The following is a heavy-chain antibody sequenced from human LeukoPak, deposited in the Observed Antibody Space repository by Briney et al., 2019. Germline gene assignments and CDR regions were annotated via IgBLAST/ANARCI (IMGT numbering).Heavy chain of an antibody. D-gene: IGHD2-15*01. CDR1: GYTFTSYY. CDR3: ARVALGSWYFDL. J-gene: IGHJ2*01. V-gene: IGHV1-46*01. CDR2: INPSGGST. Sequence: GPVKVSCKASGYTFTSYYMHWVRQAPGQGLEWMGIINPSGGSTSYAQKFQGRVTLTTDTSTSTAYMDLRSLRSDDTAVYHCARVALGSWYFDLWGRGTLVTVSS.